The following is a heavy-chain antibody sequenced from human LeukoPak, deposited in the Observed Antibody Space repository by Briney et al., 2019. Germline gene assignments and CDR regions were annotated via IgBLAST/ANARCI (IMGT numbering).Heavy chain of an antibody. V-gene: IGHV4-30-4*01. J-gene: IGHJ4*02. Sequence: SETLSLTCTVSGGSISSGDYYWSWIRQPPGKGLEWIGYIHYSGSTYYNPSLRSRVTISVDTSKNQFSLKVSSVTAADTAVYYCASRYCSGGSCPTDYWGQGPLVTVSS. D-gene: IGHD2-15*01. CDR2: IHYSGST. CDR3: ASRYCSGGSCPTDY. CDR1: GGSISSGDYY.